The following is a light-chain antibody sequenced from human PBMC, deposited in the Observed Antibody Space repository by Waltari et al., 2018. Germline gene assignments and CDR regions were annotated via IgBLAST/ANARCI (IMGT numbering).Light chain of an antibody. CDR1: QSVRSN. J-gene: IGKJ3*01. CDR3: QHYNNWPLT. Sequence: EIVMTQSPATLSVYPGERATLSCRASQSVRSNLAWYQHKPGQAPRLLIYGASTRATGIPARFSGSESGTEFTLTISSLQSEDSAVYYCQHYNNWPLTFGPGTKVDIK. V-gene: IGKV3-15*01. CDR2: GAS.